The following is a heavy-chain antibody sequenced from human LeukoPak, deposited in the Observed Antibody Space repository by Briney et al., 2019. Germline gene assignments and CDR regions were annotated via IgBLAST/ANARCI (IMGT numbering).Heavy chain of an antibody. CDR3: ARDSGGVVPAWDYMDV. J-gene: IGHJ6*03. V-gene: IGHV4-30-4*08. CDR1: GDSISSGAYC. D-gene: IGHD2-2*01. CDR2: IYYSGST. Sequence: SETLSLTCTVSGDSISSGAYCWSWIRQPPGKGLEWIGYIYYSGSTYYNPSLKSRITISVDTSKNQFSLRLNSVTAADTAVYYCARDSGGVVPAWDYMDVWGKGTTVTVSS.